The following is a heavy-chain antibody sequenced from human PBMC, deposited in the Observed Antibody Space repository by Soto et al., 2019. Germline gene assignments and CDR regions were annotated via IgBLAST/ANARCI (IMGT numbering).Heavy chain of an antibody. V-gene: IGHV3-30*18. CDR1: GFTFSSDW. D-gene: IGHD4-17*01. Sequence: PGGSLRLSCAASGFTFSSDWMHWFRQAPGKGLEWVAVISYDGSNKYYADSVKGRFTISRDNSKNTLYLQMNSLRAEDTAVYYCANLYYGGNSDYYYGMDVWGKGPRVTVSS. CDR2: ISYDGSNK. J-gene: IGHJ6*04. CDR3: ANLYYGGNSDYYYGMDV.